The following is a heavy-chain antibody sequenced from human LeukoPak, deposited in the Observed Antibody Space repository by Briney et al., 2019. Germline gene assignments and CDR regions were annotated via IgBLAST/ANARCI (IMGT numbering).Heavy chain of an antibody. CDR1: GGSISSYY. D-gene: IGHD1-26*01. Sequence: SGTLSLTCAVSGGSISSYYWSWIRQPAGKGLEWIGRIYTSGSTNYNPSLKSRVTMSVDTSKNQFSLKLSSVTAADTAVYYCARAIIAPRQVGDAFDIWGQGTMVTVSS. CDR3: ARAIIAPRQVGDAFDI. V-gene: IGHV4-4*07. CDR2: IYTSGST. J-gene: IGHJ3*02.